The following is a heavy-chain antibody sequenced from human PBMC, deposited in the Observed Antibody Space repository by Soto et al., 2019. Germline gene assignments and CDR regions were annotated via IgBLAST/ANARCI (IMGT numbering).Heavy chain of an antibody. J-gene: IGHJ4*02. CDR3: ARESEDLTSNFDY. CDR1: GFTFTRYN. CDR2: ISSTTNYI. V-gene: IGHV3-21*06. Sequence: GGSLRLSCAASGFTFTRYNMNWVRQAPGKGLEWVSSISSTTNYIYYGDSMRGRFTISRDNAKNSLYLEMNSLRAEDTAVYYCARESEDLTSNFDYWGQGTLVTVSS.